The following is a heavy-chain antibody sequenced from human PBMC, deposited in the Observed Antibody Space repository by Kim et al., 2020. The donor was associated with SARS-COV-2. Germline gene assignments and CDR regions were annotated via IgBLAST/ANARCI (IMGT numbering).Heavy chain of an antibody. Sequence: ADSVKGRFTISRDNAKNSLYLQMNSLRAEDTAVYYCARSDQARGYDAFDIWGQGTMVTVSS. CDR3: ARSDQARGYDAFDI. J-gene: IGHJ3*02. D-gene: IGHD5-18*01. V-gene: IGHV3-21*01.